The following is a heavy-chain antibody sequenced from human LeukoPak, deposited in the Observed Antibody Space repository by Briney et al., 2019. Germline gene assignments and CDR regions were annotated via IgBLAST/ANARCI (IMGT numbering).Heavy chain of an antibody. CDR3: ARDRGGSSGFYYFDY. J-gene: IGHJ4*02. D-gene: IGHD6-19*01. Sequence: SETLSLTCTVSGYSISSGYYWGWIRQPPGKGLEWIGSIYHSGSTYYNPSLKSRVTISVDTSKNQFSLKLSSVTAADTAVYYCARDRGGSSGFYYFDYRGQGTLVTVSS. V-gene: IGHV4-38-2*02. CDR1: GYSISSGYY. CDR2: IYHSGST.